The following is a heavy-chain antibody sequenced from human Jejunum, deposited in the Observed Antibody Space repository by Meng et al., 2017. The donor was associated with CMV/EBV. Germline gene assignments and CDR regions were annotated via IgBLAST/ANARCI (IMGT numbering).Heavy chain of an antibody. D-gene: IGHD3-16*01. CDR2: IHTGGSP. V-gene: IGHV3-53*01. CDR1: GFSVSSNY. Sequence: EVQLVESGGGLIEPGGSLRLSCASSGFSVSSNYMIWVRQAPGKGLEWVSVIHTGGSPYYADFVKGRFTISRDISKNTVYLQMNSLRAEDTAVYYCTRGAAGLGLEGDWFDPWGQGTLVTVSS. CDR3: TRGAAGLGLEGDWFDP. J-gene: IGHJ5*02.